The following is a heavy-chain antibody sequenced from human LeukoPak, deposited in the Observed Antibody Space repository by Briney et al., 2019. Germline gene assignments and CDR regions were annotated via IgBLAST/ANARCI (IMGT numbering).Heavy chain of an antibody. D-gene: IGHD6-19*01. CDR1: GYTFTSYD. V-gene: IGHV1-8*01. Sequence: ASVKVSCKASGYTFTSYDINWVRQATGQGLEWMGWMNPNSGNTGYAQKFQGRVTMTRNTSISTAYMELSSLRSEDTAVYYCARAVAGNIYYYYYYMDVWGKGTTATVSS. J-gene: IGHJ6*03. CDR3: ARAVAGNIYYYYYYMDV. CDR2: MNPNSGNT.